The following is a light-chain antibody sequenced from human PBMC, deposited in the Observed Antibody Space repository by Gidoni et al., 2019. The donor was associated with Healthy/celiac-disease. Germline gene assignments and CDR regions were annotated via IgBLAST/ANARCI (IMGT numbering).Light chain of an antibody. CDR1: QSISSY. CDR3: QQSYSTTGT. J-gene: IGKJ2*01. CDR2: AAS. Sequence: DIRMTQSPSSLSASVGDRVTITCRASQSISSYLNWYQQKPGKAPKLLIYAASSLQSGVPSRFSGSGSGTDFTLTISSLQPEDFATYYCQQSYSTTGTFGQGTKLEIK. V-gene: IGKV1-39*01.